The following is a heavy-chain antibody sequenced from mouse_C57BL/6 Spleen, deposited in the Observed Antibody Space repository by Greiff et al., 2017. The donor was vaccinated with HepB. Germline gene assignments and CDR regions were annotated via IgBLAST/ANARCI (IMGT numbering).Heavy chain of an antibody. V-gene: IGHV1-55*01. CDR3: ARGPIYYDYDPRYFDV. D-gene: IGHD2-4*01. CDR1: GYTFTSYW. Sequence: VQLQQPGAELVKPGASVKMSCKASGYTFTSYWITWVKQRSGQGLEWIGDIYPGSGSTNYNEKFKSKATLTVDTSSSTAYMQLSSLTSEDSAVYYCARGPIYYDYDPRYFDVWGTGTTVTVSS. CDR2: IYPGSGST. J-gene: IGHJ1*03.